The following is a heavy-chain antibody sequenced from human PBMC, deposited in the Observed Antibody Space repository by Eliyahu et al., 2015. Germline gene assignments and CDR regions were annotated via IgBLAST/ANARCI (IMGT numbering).Heavy chain of an antibody. CDR3: ARETGRFYYDSXGFDI. V-gene: IGHV4-30-2*01. CDR1: GGSIXXXGYS. D-gene: IGHD3-22*01. CDR2: IYHSGST. Sequence: QLQLQESGSGLVKPSQTLSXTCAVSGGSIXXXGYSWSWIRQPPGKGLEWIGYIYHSGSTYYNPSLKSRVTISVDRSKNQFSLKLSSVTAADTAVYYCARETGRFYYDSXGFDIWGQGTMVTVSS. J-gene: IGHJ3*02.